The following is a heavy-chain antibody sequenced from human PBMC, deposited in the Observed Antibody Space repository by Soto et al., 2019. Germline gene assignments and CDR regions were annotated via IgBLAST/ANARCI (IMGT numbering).Heavy chain of an antibody. CDR2: INQDGSQK. CDR3: ARGVSQIVDY. Sequence: EVQLVESGGGLVQPGGSLRLSCAASGFTFSSYWMSWVRQAPGKGLEWVANINQDGSQKYSVVSVRGRFTISRDSAKNSLFLQRNSLRAEDTAVYDCARGVSQIVDYWGQGTLVTVSS. J-gene: IGHJ4*02. CDR1: GFTFSSYW. V-gene: IGHV3-7*04.